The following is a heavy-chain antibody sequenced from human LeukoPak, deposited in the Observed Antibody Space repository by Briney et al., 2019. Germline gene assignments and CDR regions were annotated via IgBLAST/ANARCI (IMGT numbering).Heavy chain of an antibody. CDR1: GGTFSTYA. CDR2: IIPIFGIA. V-gene: IGHV1-69*04. CDR3: ARREDGFDY. Sequence: GSSVKVSSKASGGTFSTYAISSVRQAPGQGLEWIGRIIPIFGIANYAQKFHGRVTITADKSTSTAYMELSSLSSEDTAVYYCARREDGFDYWGQGTLVTVSS. J-gene: IGHJ4*02.